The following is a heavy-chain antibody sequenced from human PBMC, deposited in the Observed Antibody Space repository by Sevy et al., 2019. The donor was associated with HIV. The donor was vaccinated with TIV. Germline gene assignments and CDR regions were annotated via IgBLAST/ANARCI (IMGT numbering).Heavy chain of an antibody. J-gene: IGHJ4*02. D-gene: IGHD3-10*01. CDR1: GFNFSNFG. CDR2: ISSSGTTI. CDR3: ARKFGY. V-gene: IGHV3-48*02. Sequence: GGSLRLSCAASGFNFSNFGMNWVHQAPGKGLEWVSYISSSGTTIDYADSVKGRFNISRDNAKNSLYLQMNSLRDEDTAVYYCARKFGYWGQGTLVTVSS.